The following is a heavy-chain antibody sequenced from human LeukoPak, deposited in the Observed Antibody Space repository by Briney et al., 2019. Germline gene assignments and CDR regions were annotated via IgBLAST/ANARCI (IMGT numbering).Heavy chain of an antibody. CDR3: ARTHIVGAYWLDY. J-gene: IGHJ4*02. Sequence: SVKVSCKASGGTFSSYAISWVRQAPGQGLEWMGGIIPIFGTANYAQKFQGRVTITADESTSTAYMELSSLRSEDTAVYYCARTHIVGAYWLDYWGQGTLVAVSS. CDR2: IIPIFGTA. V-gene: IGHV1-69*13. CDR1: GGTFSSYA. D-gene: IGHD1-26*01.